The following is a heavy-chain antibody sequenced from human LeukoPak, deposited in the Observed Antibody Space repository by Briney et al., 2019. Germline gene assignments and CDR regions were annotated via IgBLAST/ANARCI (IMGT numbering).Heavy chain of an antibody. CDR1: GFTFSSYA. J-gene: IGHJ4*02. V-gene: IGHV3-64*01. CDR2: ISSNGGST. CDR3: ARGYGDFKYYFDY. Sequence: GGSLRLSCAASGFTFSSYAMHWVRQAPGKGLEYVSAISSNGGSTYYANSVKGRFTISRDNSKNTLYLQMGSLRAEDMAVHYCARGYGDFKYYFDYWGQGTLVTVSS. D-gene: IGHD4-17*01.